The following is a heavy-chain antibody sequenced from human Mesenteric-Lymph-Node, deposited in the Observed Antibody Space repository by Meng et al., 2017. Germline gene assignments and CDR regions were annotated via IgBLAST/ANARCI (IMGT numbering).Heavy chain of an antibody. V-gene: IGHV3-23*01. D-gene: IGHD5-24*01. CDR3: ANVPRESRDSRG. Sequence: GESLKISCAASGFTFSAYAMSWVRQAPGKGLEWVSGLSAAGGATNYADSVKSRFTISRDNSKNTLYLQMNSLRVEDTAVYYCANVPRESRDSRGWGQGTLVTVSS. J-gene: IGHJ4*02. CDR1: GFTFSAYA. CDR2: LSAAGGAT.